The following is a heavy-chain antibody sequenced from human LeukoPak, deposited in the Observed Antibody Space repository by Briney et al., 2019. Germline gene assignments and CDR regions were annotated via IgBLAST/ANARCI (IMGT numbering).Heavy chain of an antibody. CDR3: ARASGGVANEFFAIDYYYYYMDV. V-gene: IGHV4-61*02. CDR2: TYTSGST. J-gene: IGHJ6*03. CDR1: GGSISSGSYY. D-gene: IGHD3-16*01. Sequence: SETLSLTCTVSGGSISSGSYYWSWIRQPAGKGLEWIGRTYTSGSTNYNPSLKSRVTISVDTSKNQFSLKLSSVTAADTAVYYCARASGGVANEFFAIDYYYYYMDVWGKGTTVTVSS.